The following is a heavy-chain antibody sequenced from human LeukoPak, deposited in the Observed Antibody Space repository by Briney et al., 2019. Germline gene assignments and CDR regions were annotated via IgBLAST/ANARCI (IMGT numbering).Heavy chain of an antibody. J-gene: IGHJ4*02. D-gene: IGHD6-25*01. Sequence: TSETLSLTCPLLGAAPGRSYWTWYRQPPGKGLEWIGYIYHSGSTTYNPTRKSGLSISVDTSTNQYSLKLSAMIAADTAVYCCAMLIPAAASVTNGGQGTLVTVSS. V-gene: IGHV4-59*01. CDR1: GAAPGRSY. CDR3: AMLIPAAASVTN. CDR2: IYHSGST.